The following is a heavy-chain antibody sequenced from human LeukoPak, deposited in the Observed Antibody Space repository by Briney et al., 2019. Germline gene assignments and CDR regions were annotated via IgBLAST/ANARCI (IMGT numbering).Heavy chain of an antibody. CDR1: GFTFSSYS. V-gene: IGHV3-21*01. J-gene: IGHJ4*02. CDR2: ISSSSSYI. CDR3: ARVSVVGYSYVFDY. D-gene: IGHD5-18*01. Sequence: PGGSLRLSCAASGFTFSSYSMNWVRQAPGKGLEWVSSISSSSSYIYYADSVKGRFTISRDNAKNSLYLQMNSLRAEDTAVYYCARVSVVGYSYVFDYWGQGTLVTVSS.